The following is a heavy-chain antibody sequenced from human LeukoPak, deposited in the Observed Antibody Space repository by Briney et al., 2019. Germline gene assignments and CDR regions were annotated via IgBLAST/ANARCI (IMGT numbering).Heavy chain of an antibody. Sequence: SETLSLTCTVSGGSISSSSYYWGWIRQPPGNGLEWIGDISYSGSTYYSPSLKSRVTTPVDTSKNQFSLKLNSVTATDTAVYYCARRGGSGRAFDIWGQGTMVTVSS. D-gene: IGHD1-26*01. CDR1: GGSISSSSYY. V-gene: IGHV4-39*01. CDR3: ARRGGSGRAFDI. CDR2: ISYSGST. J-gene: IGHJ3*02.